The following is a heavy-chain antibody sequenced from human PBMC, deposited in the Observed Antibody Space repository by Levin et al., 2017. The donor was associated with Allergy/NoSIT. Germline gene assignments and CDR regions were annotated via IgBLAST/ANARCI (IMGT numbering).Heavy chain of an antibody. CDR3: AAHYYDILTAYDY. CDR1: GFTFSSYA. V-gene: IGHV3-23*01. D-gene: IGHD3-9*01. Sequence: LSLTCAASGFTFSSYAMSWVRQAPGKGLEWVSAIRGSGVSTYYADSVKGRFTISRDNSKNTLYLQMNSLRAEDTAVYYCAAHYYDILTAYDYWGQGTLVTVSS. CDR2: IRGSGVST. J-gene: IGHJ4*02.